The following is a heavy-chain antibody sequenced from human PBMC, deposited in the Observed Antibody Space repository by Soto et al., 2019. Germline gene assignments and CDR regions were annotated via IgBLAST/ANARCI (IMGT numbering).Heavy chain of an antibody. CDR2: ISYDGSNK. Sequence: SLRLSCAASGFTFSSYGMHWVRQAPGKGLEWGEVISYDGSNKYYADWVKGRFTISRDNSKNTLYLQMNSLRAEDTAVYYCAKSFRRYCSGGSCYSPRDYWGQGTLVTVSS. CDR1: GFTFSSYG. D-gene: IGHD2-15*01. V-gene: IGHV3-30*18. J-gene: IGHJ4*02. CDR3: AKSFRRYCSGGSCYSPRDY.